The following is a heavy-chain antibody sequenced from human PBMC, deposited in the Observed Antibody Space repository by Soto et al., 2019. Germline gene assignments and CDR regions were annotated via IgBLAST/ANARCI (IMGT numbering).Heavy chain of an antibody. CDR3: ARFYDSSGYYRSGYFDY. J-gene: IGHJ4*02. Sequence: ASVKVSCKASGYTFTGYYMHWVRQAPGQGLEWMGWINPNSGGTNYAQKFQGRVTMTRDTSISTAYMELSRLRSDDTAVYYCARFYDSSGYYRSGYFDYWGQGTLVTVSS. V-gene: IGHV1-2*02. CDR2: INPNSGGT. D-gene: IGHD3-22*01. CDR1: GYTFTGYY.